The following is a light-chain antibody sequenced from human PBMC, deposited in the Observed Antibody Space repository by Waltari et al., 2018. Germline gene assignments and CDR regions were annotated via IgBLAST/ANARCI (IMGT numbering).Light chain of an antibody. Sequence: EIVMTQSPGHLSVSPGERATLSCRASQSVSSKLAWSQQKPGQAPRLLIYGASIRATGSPARFSGSGSGTEFTLTISGLQPEDFAVYYCQQYDELPPTFGQGTKVEI. J-gene: IGKJ1*01. CDR1: QSVSSK. V-gene: IGKV3-15*01. CDR2: GAS. CDR3: QQYDELPPT.